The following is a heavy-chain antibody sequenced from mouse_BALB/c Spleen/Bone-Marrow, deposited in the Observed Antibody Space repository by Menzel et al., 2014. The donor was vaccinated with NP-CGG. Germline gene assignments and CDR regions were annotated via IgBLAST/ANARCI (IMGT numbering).Heavy chain of an antibody. CDR3: AREEYGQKVYAMDY. J-gene: IGHJ4*01. CDR1: GFTFSSYA. D-gene: IGHD2-10*02. V-gene: IGHV5-6-5*01. CDR2: ISSGGST. Sequence: EVHLVESGGGLVKPGGSLKLSCAASGFTFSSYAMSWVRQTPEKRLEWVASISSGGSTYYPDSVEGRFTISRDNARNILYLQMSSLRSEDTAMYYCAREEYGQKVYAMDYWGQGTSVTVSS.